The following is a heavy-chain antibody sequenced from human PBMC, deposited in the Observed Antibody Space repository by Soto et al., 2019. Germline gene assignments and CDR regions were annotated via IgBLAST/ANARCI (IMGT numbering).Heavy chain of an antibody. CDR2: IYSTENT. D-gene: IGHD3-10*01. CDR3: AIMVRGVITL. V-gene: IGHV4-39*01. CDR1: GGSVSSNSYS. J-gene: IGHJ4*02. Sequence: TSETLSLTCTVSGGSVSSNSYSWGWIRQSPGKGLEWIGIIYSTENTYYHPSLLSRVTISADTSMNEFSLKLSSVTAADTAVYYCAIMVRGVITLWGQGTLVTVSS.